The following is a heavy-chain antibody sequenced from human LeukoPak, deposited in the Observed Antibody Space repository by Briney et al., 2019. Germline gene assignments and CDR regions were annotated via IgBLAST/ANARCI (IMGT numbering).Heavy chain of an antibody. CDR2: IYYSGST. V-gene: IGHV4-61*10. D-gene: IGHD3-22*01. J-gene: IGHJ3*02. CDR3: ARLGYDSSGWNAFDI. CDR1: GGSISSGSYY. Sequence: SETLSLTCTVSGGSISSGSYYWSWIRQPAGKGLEWIGYIYYSGSTNYNPSLESRVTISVDTSKNQFSLKLSSVTAADTAVYYCARLGYDSSGWNAFDIWGQGTMVTVSS.